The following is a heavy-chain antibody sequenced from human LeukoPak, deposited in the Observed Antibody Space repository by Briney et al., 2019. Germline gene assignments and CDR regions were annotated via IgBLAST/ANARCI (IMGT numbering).Heavy chain of an antibody. CDR3: VKHFYNTGRWAFDV. V-gene: IGHV3-23*01. D-gene: IGHD2/OR15-2a*01. Sequence: PGGSLRLSCVVSGFTFSNYGMSWVRQAPGKGLEWVSVVSYSGYTTWYADSVKGRFTISRDNSETTLFLQLNSLRAEDTAVYYCVKHFYNTGRWAFDVWGQGSMVTVSS. CDR2: VSYSGYTT. CDR1: GFTFSNYG. J-gene: IGHJ3*01.